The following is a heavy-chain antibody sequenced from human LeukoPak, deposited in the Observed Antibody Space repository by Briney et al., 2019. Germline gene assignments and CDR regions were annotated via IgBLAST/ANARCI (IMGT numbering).Heavy chain of an antibody. CDR1: GGSISSSSYY. CDR2: IYYSGST. CDR3: ARGKRWLHPGDAFDI. Sequence: KPSETLSLTCTVSGGSISSSSYYWGWIRQPPGKGLEWIGSIYYSGSTYYNPSLKSRVTISVDTSKNQFSLKLSSVTAADTAVYYCARGKRWLHPGDAFDIWGQGTMVTVSS. J-gene: IGHJ3*02. V-gene: IGHV4-39*07. D-gene: IGHD5-24*01.